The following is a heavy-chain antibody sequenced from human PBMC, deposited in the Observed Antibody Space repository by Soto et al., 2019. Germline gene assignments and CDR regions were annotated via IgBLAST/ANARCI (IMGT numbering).Heavy chain of an antibody. Sequence: QVQLVQSGAEVKKPGSSVKVSCKASGGTFSSYAISWVRQAPGQGLEWMGGIIPIFGTANYAQKFQGRGTITADEATSTSYRELISLRSEDTAVYYCASPPSSTRYYYGMDVWGQGTTVTVSS. CDR1: GGTFSSYA. V-gene: IGHV1-69*12. J-gene: IGHJ6*02. CDR3: ASPPSSTRYYYGMDV. D-gene: IGHD2-2*01. CDR2: IIPIFGTA.